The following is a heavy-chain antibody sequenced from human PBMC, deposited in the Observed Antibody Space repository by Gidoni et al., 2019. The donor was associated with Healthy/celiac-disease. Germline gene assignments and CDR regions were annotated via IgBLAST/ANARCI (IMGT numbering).Heavy chain of an antibody. CDR2: ISGSGGST. CDR3: AKVLGRGSGWDQNYFFDY. J-gene: IGHJ4*02. D-gene: IGHD6-19*01. CDR1: GFTFSSYA. Sequence: EVQLLESGGGLVQPGGSLRLSCAASGFTFSSYAMSWVRQAPGKGLEWVSAISGSGGSTYYADSVKGRFTISRDNSKNTLYLQMNSLRAEDTAVYYCAKVLGRGSGWDQNYFFDYWGQGTLVTVSS. V-gene: IGHV3-23*01.